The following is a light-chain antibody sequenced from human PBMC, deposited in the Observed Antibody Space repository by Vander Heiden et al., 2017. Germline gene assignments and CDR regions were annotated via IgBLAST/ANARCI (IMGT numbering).Light chain of an antibody. CDR1: QRLGSW. CDR2: KAS. Sequence: DIQITHRPSTLSASVGDRVTITCRASQRLGSWLAWYQQKPVQAPKLLISKASSLDSGIPSRFSGSGSGTEFTLTISTLQPDDFATYYCQQYNTYPYTFGQGTKLEIK. J-gene: IGKJ2*01. CDR3: QQYNTYPYT. V-gene: IGKV1-5*03.